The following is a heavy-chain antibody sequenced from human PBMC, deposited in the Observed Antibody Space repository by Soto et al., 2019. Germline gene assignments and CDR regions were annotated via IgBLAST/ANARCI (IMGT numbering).Heavy chain of an antibody. CDR3: AIHQGSGYDTPGPFDY. D-gene: IGHD5-12*01. V-gene: IGHV1-3*01. CDR1: GYTFTSYA. Sequence: QVQLVQSGAEVKKPGASVKVSCKASGYTFTSYAMHWVRQAPGQRLEWMGWINAGNGNTKYSQKFQGRVTITRDTSASKSYMELSSLRSEDTAVYYCAIHQGSGYDTPGPFDYWGQGTLVTVSS. J-gene: IGHJ4*02. CDR2: INAGNGNT.